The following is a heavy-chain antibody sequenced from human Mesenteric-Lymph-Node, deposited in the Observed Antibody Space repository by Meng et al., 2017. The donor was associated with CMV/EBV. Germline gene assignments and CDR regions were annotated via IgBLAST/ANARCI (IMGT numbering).Heavy chain of an antibody. V-gene: IGHV4-39*01. CDR3: ARLVIGVGATQGRAFDI. D-gene: IGHD1-26*01. CDR2: IYYSGST. Sequence: SYWMHWVRQAPGKGLEWIGSIYYSGSTYYNPSLKSRVTISVDTSKNQFSLKLSSVTAADTAVYYCARLVIGVGATQGRAFDIWGQGTMVTVSS. J-gene: IGHJ3*02. CDR1: SYW.